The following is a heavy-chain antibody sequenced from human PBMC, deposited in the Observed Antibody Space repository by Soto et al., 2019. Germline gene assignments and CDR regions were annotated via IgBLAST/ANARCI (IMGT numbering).Heavy chain of an antibody. CDR3: ARGRYGDY. CDR2: ISAHNGNT. J-gene: IGHJ4*02. V-gene: IGHV1-18*01. CDR1: GYAFTTYG. D-gene: IGHD1-1*01. Sequence: QVHLVQSGAEVKKPGASVKVSCKGSGYAFTTYGITWVRQAPGQGLEWMGWISAHNGNTNYEQKLQGRVPVTRDTSTSTAYMELRSLRSDDTAVYYCARGRYGDYWGQGALVTVSS.